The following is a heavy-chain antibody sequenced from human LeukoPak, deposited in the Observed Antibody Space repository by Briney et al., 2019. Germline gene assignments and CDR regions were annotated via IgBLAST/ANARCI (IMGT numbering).Heavy chain of an antibody. CDR1: VGSIRSISYY. J-gene: IGHJ5*02. Sequence: SETLSLTCTVCVGSIRSISYYWGWIRQPPGKRLEWIGSIYYSGGTYYKSSFKSRVAMSVDTSKNQVSLKLSSVTAGDTAVYYCARHSDYYYMIQGPFDPWGQGTLVTVSS. D-gene: IGHD3-10*01. V-gene: IGHV4-39*01. CDR3: ARHSDYYYMIQGPFDP. CDR2: IYYSGGT.